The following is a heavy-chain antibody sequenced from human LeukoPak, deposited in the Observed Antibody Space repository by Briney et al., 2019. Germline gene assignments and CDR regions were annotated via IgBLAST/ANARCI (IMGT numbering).Heavy chain of an antibody. J-gene: IGHJ4*02. CDR2: IYTSGST. Sequence: SETLSLTCTVSGGSISSYYWSWIRQPAGKGLEWIGRIYTSGSTNYNPSLKSRVTISVDKSKNQFSLKLSSVTAADTAVYYCARAEYYYDSSGYSIIFDYWGQGTLVTVSS. V-gene: IGHV4-4*07. CDR3: ARAEYYYDSSGYSIIFDY. CDR1: GGSISSYY. D-gene: IGHD3-22*01.